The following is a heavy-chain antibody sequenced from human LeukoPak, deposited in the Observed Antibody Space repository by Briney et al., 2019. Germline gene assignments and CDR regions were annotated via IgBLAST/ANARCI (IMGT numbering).Heavy chain of an antibody. J-gene: IGHJ4*02. CDR2: ISYDGNNK. Sequence: GGSLRLSCTVSGFTFSSYAIHWVRQAPGKGREWVAVISYDGNNKYYADSVRGRFTISRDNSKDTLYLQMNSLRAEDTAVYYCARDFSPYTNGWYAGYWGQGTLVTVSS. V-gene: IGHV3-30-3*01. CDR1: GFTFSSYA. D-gene: IGHD6-19*01. CDR3: ARDFSPYTNGWYAGY.